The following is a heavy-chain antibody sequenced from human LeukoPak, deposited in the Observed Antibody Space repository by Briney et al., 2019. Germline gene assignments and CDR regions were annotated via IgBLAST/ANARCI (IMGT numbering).Heavy chain of an antibody. CDR2: IWYDGSNK. Sequence: GRSLRLSCAASGFTFSSYGMHWVRQAPGKGLEWVAVIWYDGSNKYYADSVKGRFTISRDNAKNSLYLQMNSLRAEDTALYYCARGGLYWHIWGQGTMVTVSS. CDR3: ARGGLYWHI. D-gene: IGHD3-16*01. V-gene: IGHV3-33*03. CDR1: GFTFSSYG. J-gene: IGHJ3*02.